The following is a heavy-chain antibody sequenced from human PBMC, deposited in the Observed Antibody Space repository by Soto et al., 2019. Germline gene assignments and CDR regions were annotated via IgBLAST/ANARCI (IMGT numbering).Heavy chain of an antibody. CDR1: GGSFSGYY. J-gene: IGHJ4*02. D-gene: IGHD6-13*01. CDR2: INHSGST. V-gene: IGHV4-34*01. Sequence: SETLSLTCAVYGGSFSGYYWSWIRQPPGKGLEWIGEINHSGSTNYNPSLKSRVTISVDTSKNQFSLKLSSVTAADTAVYYCASKRRIAAAGLDYWGQGTLVTVSS. CDR3: ASKRRIAAAGLDY.